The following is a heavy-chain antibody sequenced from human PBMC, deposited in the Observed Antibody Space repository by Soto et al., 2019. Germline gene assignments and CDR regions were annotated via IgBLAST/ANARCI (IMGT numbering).Heavy chain of an antibody. D-gene: IGHD4-17*01. CDR1: GFSLSTSGVG. V-gene: IGHV2-5*01. Sequence: SGPTLVNPTQTLTLTCTFSGFSLSTSGVGVGWIRQPPGKALEWLALIYWNDDKRYSPSLKSRLTITKDTSKNQVVLTMTNMDPVDTATYYCAHSGGDSLDYGDYVGYYYGMDVWGQGTTVTVSS. J-gene: IGHJ6*02. CDR3: AHSGGDSLDYGDYVGYYYGMDV. CDR2: IYWNDDK.